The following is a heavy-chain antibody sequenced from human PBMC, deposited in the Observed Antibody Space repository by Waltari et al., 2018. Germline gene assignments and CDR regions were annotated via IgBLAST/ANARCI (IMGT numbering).Heavy chain of an antibody. J-gene: IGHJ5*02. Sequence: QVQLVQSGAEVKKTGSSVKVSCKVSGGTLSGYSIAWVRQAPGQGLEWMGWISANNGHTNHAQKFQGRLIMTKDTSTTTVYMELNYLTSDDTAVYYCARERHRLMEVGYLMALDPWGQGTLVTVSS. D-gene: IGHD3-3*01. V-gene: IGHV1-18*01. CDR1: GGTLSGYS. CDR2: ISANNGHT. CDR3: ARERHRLMEVGYLMALDP.